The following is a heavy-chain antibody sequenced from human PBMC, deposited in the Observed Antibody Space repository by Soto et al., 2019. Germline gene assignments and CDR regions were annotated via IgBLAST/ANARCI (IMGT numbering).Heavy chain of an antibody. Sequence: SLTCAVSGGSISSSNWWSWVRQPPGKGLEWIGEIYHSGSTNYNPSLKSRVTISVDKSKNQFSLKLSSVTAADTAVYYCATISRATVTNYYYYYGMDVWGQGTTVTVSS. V-gene: IGHV4-4*02. J-gene: IGHJ6*02. D-gene: IGHD4-17*01. CDR1: GGSISSSNW. CDR3: ATISRATVTNYYYYYGMDV. CDR2: IYHSGST.